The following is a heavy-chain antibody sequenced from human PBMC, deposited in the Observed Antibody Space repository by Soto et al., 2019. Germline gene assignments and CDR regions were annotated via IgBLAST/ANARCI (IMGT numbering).Heavy chain of an antibody. CDR2: IYYSGTT. D-gene: IGHD6-6*01. J-gene: IGHJ3*02. V-gene: IGHV4-30-4*01. CDR3: AIEVGELDYSSSSDAFDI. Sequence: QVQLQESGPGLVKPSQTLSLTCTVSGGSISSGDYYWSWVRQPPGKGLEWIAYIYYSGTTYYNPSLKSRVTMSRDTSKNQLSLKLESVTAADTAVYYCAIEVGELDYSSSSDAFDIWGQGTMVTVSS. CDR1: GGSISSGDYY.